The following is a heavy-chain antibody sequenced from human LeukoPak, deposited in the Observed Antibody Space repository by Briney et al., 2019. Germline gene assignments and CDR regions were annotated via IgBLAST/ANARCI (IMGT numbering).Heavy chain of an antibody. D-gene: IGHD2-2*01. CDR2: IYYSGST. Sequence: SETLSLTCTVSGGSISSSRYYWGWIRQPPGKGLEWIGSIYYSGSTYYNPSLKSRVTISVDTSKNQFSLKLSSVTAADTAVYYCAREPQGYCSSTSCYRGAFDIWGQGTMVTVSS. CDR3: AREPQGYCSSTSCYRGAFDI. J-gene: IGHJ3*02. CDR1: GGSISSSRYY. V-gene: IGHV4-39*07.